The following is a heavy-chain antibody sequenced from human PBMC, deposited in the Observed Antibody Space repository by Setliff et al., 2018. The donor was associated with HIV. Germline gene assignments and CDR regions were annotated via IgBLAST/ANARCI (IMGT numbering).Heavy chain of an antibody. D-gene: IGHD2-2*01. CDR3: VRGIGFCNSEGCWEAFDV. Sequence: PGGSLRLSCAASGLTFSSYAMSWVRQAPGKGLEWVSSISGSGGSPYYADSVKGRFTISRDNSKNTVHLQMNSLRVEDTALYYCVRGIGFCNSEGCWEAFDVWGQGTMVTVSS. CDR1: GLTFSSYA. V-gene: IGHV3-23*01. J-gene: IGHJ3*01. CDR2: ISGSGGSP.